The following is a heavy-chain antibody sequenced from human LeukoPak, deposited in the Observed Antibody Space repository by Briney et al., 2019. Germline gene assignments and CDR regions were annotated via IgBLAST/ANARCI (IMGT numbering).Heavy chain of an antibody. D-gene: IGHD6-19*01. Sequence: SETLSLTCTVSGGSISSYYWSWIRQPPGKGLEWIGYIYYSGSTNYNPSLKSRVTIPVDTSKNQFSLKLSSVTAADTAVYYCARATSGYSSGWYNWFDPWGQGTLVTVSS. CDR3: ARATSGYSSGWYNWFDP. V-gene: IGHV4-59*08. CDR2: IYYSGST. CDR1: GGSISSYY. J-gene: IGHJ5*02.